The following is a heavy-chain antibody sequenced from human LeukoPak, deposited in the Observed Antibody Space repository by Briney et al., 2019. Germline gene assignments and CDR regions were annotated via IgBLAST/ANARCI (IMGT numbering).Heavy chain of an antibody. D-gene: IGHD3-10*01. CDR2: INPNSGGT. V-gene: IGHV1-2*02. CDR3: AKDPTYYYGSGSYKGHNWFDP. CDR1: GYTFTGYY. J-gene: IGHJ5*02. Sequence: ASVNVSCKASGYTFTGYYMHWVRQAPGQGLEWMGWINPNSGGTNYAQKFQGRVTMTRDTSISTAHMELSRLRSDDTAVYYCAKDPTYYYGSGSYKGHNWFDPWGQGTLVTVSS.